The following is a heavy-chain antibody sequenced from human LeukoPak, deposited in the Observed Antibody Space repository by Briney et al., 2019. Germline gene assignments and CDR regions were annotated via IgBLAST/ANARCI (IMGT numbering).Heavy chain of an antibody. CDR2: ISGSGGST. CDR1: GFTFSSYA. Sequence: PGGSLRLSCAASGFTFSSYAMSWVRQAPGKGLEWVSAISGSGGSTYYADSVKGRFTISRDNAKNSLYLQMNSLRAEDTAVYYCAKDVDVRITIFGVASDYWGQGTLVTVSS. CDR3: AKDVDVRITIFGVASDY. V-gene: IGHV3-23*01. J-gene: IGHJ4*02. D-gene: IGHD3-3*01.